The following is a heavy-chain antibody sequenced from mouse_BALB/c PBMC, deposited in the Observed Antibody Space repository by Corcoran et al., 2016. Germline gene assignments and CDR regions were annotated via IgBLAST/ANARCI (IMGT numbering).Heavy chain of an antibody. CDR1: GYTFTNYG. Sequence: QIQLVQSGTELKKPGETVKSSCKASGYTFTNYGMNWVKQAPGKGLKWMGWINTYTVEPTYADDFKGRFAFSLETSASTAYLQINNLKNEDTATDFCAREPYAMDYWGQGTSVTVSS. J-gene: IGHJ4*01. CDR3: AREPYAMDY. CDR2: INTYTVEP. V-gene: IGHV9-3-1*01.